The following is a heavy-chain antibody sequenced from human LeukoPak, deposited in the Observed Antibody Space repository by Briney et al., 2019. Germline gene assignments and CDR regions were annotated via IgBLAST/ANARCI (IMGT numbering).Heavy chain of an antibody. D-gene: IGHD1-1*01. CDR3: AKASVTTGIFMMFDP. Sequence: GGSLRLACAPSGFTSTSYAMSWDRPAPGKGLEWVSAISGGGGTTYYAASAKRRFTISRDNSKNTRYLQKNSLRAEDTPVYYCAKASVTTGIFMMFDPWGQGTLVTVSS. CDR2: ISGGGGTT. CDR1: GFTSTSYA. V-gene: IGHV3-23*01. J-gene: IGHJ5*02.